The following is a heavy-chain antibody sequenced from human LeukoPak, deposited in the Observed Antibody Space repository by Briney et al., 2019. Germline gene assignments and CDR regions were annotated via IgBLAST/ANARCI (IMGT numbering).Heavy chain of an antibody. CDR3: ARLAGSGSYYYYYGMDV. D-gene: IGHD6-19*01. J-gene: IGHJ6*04. Sequence: SETLSLTCAVYGGSLSGYYWSWIRQPPGKGLEWIGEINHSGSTNYNPSLKSRVTISVDTSKNQFSLKLSSVTAADTAVYYRARLAGSGSYYYYYGMDVWGKGTTVTVSS. V-gene: IGHV4-34*01. CDR2: INHSGST. CDR1: GGSLSGYY.